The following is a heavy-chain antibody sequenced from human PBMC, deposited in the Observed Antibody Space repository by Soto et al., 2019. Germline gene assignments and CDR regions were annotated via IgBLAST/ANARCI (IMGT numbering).Heavy chain of an antibody. V-gene: IGHV1-69*13. CDR1: GGTLSSYA. CDR3: ARVHGIVVVVAATYGMHV. Sequence: SGKVCCNASGGTLSSYAISSVRQAPGQGLEWMGGIIPIFGTANYAQKFQGRVTITADESTSTAYMELSSLRSEDTAVYYCARVHGIVVVVAATYGMHVWGQGTTVTVSS. D-gene: IGHD2-15*01. J-gene: IGHJ6*02. CDR2: IIPIFGTA.